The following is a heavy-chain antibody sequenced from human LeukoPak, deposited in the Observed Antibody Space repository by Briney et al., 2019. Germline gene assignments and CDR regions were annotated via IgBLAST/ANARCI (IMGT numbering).Heavy chain of an antibody. J-gene: IGHJ4*02. CDR3: ARVGYCSGGSCYYLAY. CDR2: INPSGGST. V-gene: IGHV1-46*01. Sequence: GASVKVSCKASGYTFTSYYMHWVRQAPGQGLEWMGVINPSGGSTSYSQQFQGRITLTRDTSTSTVYMDLSSLTSEDTAVYYCARVGYCSGGSCYYLAYWGQGTLVTVSS. CDR1: GYTFTSYY. D-gene: IGHD2-15*01.